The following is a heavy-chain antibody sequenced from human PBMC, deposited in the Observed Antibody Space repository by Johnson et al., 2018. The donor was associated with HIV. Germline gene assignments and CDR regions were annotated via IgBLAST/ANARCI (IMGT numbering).Heavy chain of an antibody. D-gene: IGHD4-17*01. CDR3: ARPGGDYSAFDI. CDR1: GFTFRDYG. Sequence: QVQLVESGGGVVQPGRSLRLSCEASGFTFRDYGMHWVRQAPGKGLEWVAVIWFDGITKYYSDSVKGRFTISRDNSKNTLYLQMNSLRAEDTAVYYCARPGGDYSAFDIWGQGTMVTVSS. CDR2: IWFDGITK. V-gene: IGHV3-33*01. J-gene: IGHJ3*02.